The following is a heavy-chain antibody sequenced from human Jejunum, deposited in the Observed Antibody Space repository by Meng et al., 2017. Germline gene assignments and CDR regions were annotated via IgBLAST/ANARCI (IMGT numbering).Heavy chain of an antibody. CDR3: ARDKRDTQFFDY. D-gene: IGHD5-18*01. V-gene: IGHV3-21*01. CDR2: ISSGSTYR. J-gene: IGHJ4*02. Sequence: GRSLRLSCAASGFTFTSYSMHWVRQAPGKGLEWVSYISSGSTYRHYAESVKGRFTISRDNAKNSLYLQMNSLRAEDTAVYYCARDKRDTQFFDYWGQGTLVTVSS. CDR1: GFTFTSYS.